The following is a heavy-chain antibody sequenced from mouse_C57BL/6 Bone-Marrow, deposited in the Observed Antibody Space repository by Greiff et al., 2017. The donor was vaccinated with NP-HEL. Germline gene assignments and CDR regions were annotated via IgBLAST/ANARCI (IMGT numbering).Heavy chain of an antibody. D-gene: IGHD2-3*01. V-gene: IGHV3-6*01. CDR1: GYSITSGYY. CDR3: ARGWLLLYFDY. CDR2: ISYDGSN. J-gene: IGHJ2*01. Sequence: EVKLMESGPGLVKPSQSLSLTCSVPGYSITSGYYWNWIRQFPGNKLEWMGYISYDGSNNYNPSLKNRISITRDTSKNQFFLKLNSVTTEDTATYYCARGWLLLYFDYWGQGTTLTVSS.